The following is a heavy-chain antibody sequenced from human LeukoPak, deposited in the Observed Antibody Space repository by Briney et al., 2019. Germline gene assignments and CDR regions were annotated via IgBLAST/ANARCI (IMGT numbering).Heavy chain of an antibody. CDR3: ARFKYDLWSGSRSYYFYGMDV. J-gene: IGHJ6*02. Sequence: SETLSLTCTVSGGSISSSSYYWGWIRQPPGKGLEWIGSIYYSGSTYYNPPLKSRVTISLDTSKNQFSLKLSSVTAADTAVYYCARFKYDLWSGSRSYYFYGMDVWGQGTTVTVSS. CDR1: GGSISSSSYY. CDR2: IYYSGST. D-gene: IGHD3-3*01. V-gene: IGHV4-39*07.